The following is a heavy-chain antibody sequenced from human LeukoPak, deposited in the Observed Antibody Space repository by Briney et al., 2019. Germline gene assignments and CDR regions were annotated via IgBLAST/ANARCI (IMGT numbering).Heavy chain of an antibody. Sequence: GTSVKVSCKASGFTFTSSAMQWVRQARGQRLEWIGWIVVGSGNTNYAQKFQERVTITRDMSTSTAYMELSSLRSEDTAVYYCAATVPLGYCSSTSCYNWFDPWGQGTLVTVSS. CDR2: IVVGSGNT. D-gene: IGHD2-2*01. V-gene: IGHV1-58*02. CDR3: AATVPLGYCSSTSCYNWFDP. J-gene: IGHJ5*02. CDR1: GFTFTSSA.